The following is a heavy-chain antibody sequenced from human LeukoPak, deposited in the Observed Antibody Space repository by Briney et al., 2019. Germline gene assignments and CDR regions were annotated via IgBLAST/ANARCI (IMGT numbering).Heavy chain of an antibody. D-gene: IGHD2-2*01. CDR3: ASHDRYSMGVVVPAAR. CDR2: IYYSGST. CDR1: GGSISSSSYY. J-gene: IGHJ4*02. Sequence: PSETLSLTCTVSGGSISSSSYYWGWIRQPPGKGLEWIGSIYYSGSTYYNPSLKSRVTISVDTSKNQFSLKLSSVTAADTAVYYCASHDRYSMGVVVPAARWGQGTLVTVSS. V-gene: IGHV4-39*01.